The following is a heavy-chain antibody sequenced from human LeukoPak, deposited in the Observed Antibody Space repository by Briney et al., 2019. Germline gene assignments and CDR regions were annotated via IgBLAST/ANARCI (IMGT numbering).Heavy chain of an antibody. D-gene: IGHD2-2*01. Sequence: PSETLSLTCTVSGGSISSYYRSWIRQPAGKGLDWIGRIYTSGITSYNPSFKSRVTMSVDTSKNQFSLKLISVTAADTAVYYCARGGIPAAISMNWFDPWGQGTLVTVSS. CDR1: GGSISSYY. J-gene: IGHJ5*02. CDR3: ARGGIPAAISMNWFDP. V-gene: IGHV4-4*07. CDR2: IYTSGIT.